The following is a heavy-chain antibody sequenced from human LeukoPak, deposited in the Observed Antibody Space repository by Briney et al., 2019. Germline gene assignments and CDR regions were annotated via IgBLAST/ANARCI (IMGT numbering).Heavy chain of an antibody. CDR1: GFIVSSNY. V-gene: IGHV3-53*01. D-gene: IGHD4-17*01. Sequence: PGGSLRLSCAASGFIVSSNYMSWVRQAPGKGLEWVSVIYSGGSTYYADSVKGRFTISRDNSKNTLYLQMNSLRAEDTAVYYCARVDYGDDQYFQHWGQGTLVTVSS. CDR3: ARVDYGDDQYFQH. CDR2: IYSGGST. J-gene: IGHJ1*01.